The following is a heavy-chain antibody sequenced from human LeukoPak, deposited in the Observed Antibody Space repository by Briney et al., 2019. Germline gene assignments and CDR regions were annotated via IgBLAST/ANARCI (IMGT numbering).Heavy chain of an antibody. V-gene: IGHV1-69*13. J-gene: IGHJ3*02. CDR2: VIPIFGTA. Sequence: SVKVSCKASGGTFRSYAISWVRQAPGHGLEWMGGVIPIFGTAHYAQKFQGRVTSTADASTRTAYMEMSSLRSEDTAVYYCARSVTAGEYQLLSAFDIWGQGTMVTVSS. D-gene: IGHD2-2*01. CDR1: GGTFRSYA. CDR3: ARSVTAGEYQLLSAFDI.